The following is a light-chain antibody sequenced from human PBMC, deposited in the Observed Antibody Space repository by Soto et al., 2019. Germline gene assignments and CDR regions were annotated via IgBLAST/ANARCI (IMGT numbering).Light chain of an antibody. Sequence: QSVLTQPASVSGSPGQSITISCTGTSSDVGAYKYVSWFQQHPGKAPKLMIFDVSSRPSGVSDRFSGSKSGNTASLTISGLQAEDETDYYRHSYTSRTTYVFGTGTKVTVL. CDR2: DVS. CDR1: SSDVGAYKY. CDR3: HSYTSRTTYV. J-gene: IGLJ1*01. V-gene: IGLV2-14*03.